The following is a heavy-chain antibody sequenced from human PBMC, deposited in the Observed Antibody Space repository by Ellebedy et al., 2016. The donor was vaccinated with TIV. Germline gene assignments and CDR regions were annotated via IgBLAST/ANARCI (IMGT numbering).Heavy chain of an antibody. J-gene: IGHJ6*02. CDR1: GYTFTSYY. V-gene: IGHV1-46*04. CDR2: INPRGGST. CDR3: ALLGEGDDYGAVSGMDV. Sequence: AASVKVSCKASGYTFTSYYIHWVRQAPGQGLEWMGFINPRGGSTSYTQKLQGRVTMTRDTSTSTVYLELSSLSSEDTAVYYCALLGEGDDYGAVSGMDVWGQGTTVTVSS. D-gene: IGHD4-17*01.